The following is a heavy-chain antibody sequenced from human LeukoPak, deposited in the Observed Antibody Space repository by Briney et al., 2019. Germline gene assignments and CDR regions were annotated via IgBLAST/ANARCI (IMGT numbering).Heavy chain of an antibody. CDR1: GGSISSYY. V-gene: IGHV4-4*09. D-gene: IGHD6-13*01. CDR3: ARQGNSWEFDY. CDR2: IYTSGST. J-gene: IGHJ4*02. Sequence: SETLSLTCTVSGGSISSYYWSWIRQPPGKGLEWIGYIYTSGSTNYNPSLKSRVTISVDTSKNQFSLKLSSVTAADTAVYYCARQGNSWEFDYWGQGNLVNVSS.